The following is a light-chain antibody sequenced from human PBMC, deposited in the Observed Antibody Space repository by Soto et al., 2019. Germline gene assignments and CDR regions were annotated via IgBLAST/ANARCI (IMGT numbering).Light chain of an antibody. CDR1: QVISNY. J-gene: IGKJ1*01. CDR2: AAS. Sequence: DIRMTQSPSTLSASAGDRVTITCRASQVISNYLAWYQQKPGKVPKLLIYAASTLQSGVPSRFSGSGSGTDFTLTISSLQPEDVTTYYCQKYNSAPWTFGQGTKVEIK. CDR3: QKYNSAPWT. V-gene: IGKV1-27*01.